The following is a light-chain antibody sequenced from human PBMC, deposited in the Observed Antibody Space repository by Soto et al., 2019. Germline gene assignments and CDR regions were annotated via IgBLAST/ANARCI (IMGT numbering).Light chain of an antibody. V-gene: IGKV1-5*01. CDR2: DAS. CDR1: QSISSW. Sequence: DIQMTQSPSTLSASVGDRVTITCWASQSISSWLAWYQQKPGKAPKLLIYDASNLESGVPSRFSGSGSGTDFTLTISCLQSEDFATYYCQQYYSYPQLTFGGGTKVDIK. J-gene: IGKJ4*01. CDR3: QQYYSYPQLT.